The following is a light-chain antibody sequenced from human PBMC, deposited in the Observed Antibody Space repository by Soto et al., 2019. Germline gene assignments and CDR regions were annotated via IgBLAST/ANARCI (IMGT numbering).Light chain of an antibody. CDR3: QHCDSYWT. CDR2: KAS. J-gene: IGKJ1*01. V-gene: IGKV1-5*03. Sequence: DIQMTQSPSTPSASVGDRVTITCRASQSISTSLAWYQQKPGKAPKALIYKASSLESGVPSRFSGSGSGTEFTLTISSLQPDDFATYYCQHCDSYWTFGQGTKVEIK. CDR1: QSISTS.